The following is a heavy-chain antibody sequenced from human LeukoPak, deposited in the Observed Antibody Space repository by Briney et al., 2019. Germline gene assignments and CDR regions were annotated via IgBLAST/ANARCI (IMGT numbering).Heavy chain of an antibody. D-gene: IGHD2-21*01. CDR2: IYYSGST. CDR3: AREVYSPMDV. V-gene: IGHV4-59*11. CDR1: GGSISCHY. Sequence: PSETLSLTCTVSGGSISCHYWNWIRQPPGKGLEWIGYIYYSGSTNYNPSLKSRVTISVDTSKNQFSLKLSSVTAADTAVYYCAREVYSPMDVWGKGTTVTVSS. J-gene: IGHJ6*03.